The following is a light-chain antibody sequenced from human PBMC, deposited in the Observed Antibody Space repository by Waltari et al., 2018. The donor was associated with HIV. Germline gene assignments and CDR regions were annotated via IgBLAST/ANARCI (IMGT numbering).Light chain of an antibody. CDR2: EVT. J-gene: IGLJ3*02. CDR3: CSYVGSRTVL. Sequence: QSALTQPASVSGSPGQSITISCTGTSSDVGSFNLVSWYQHHPGKAPKLIIYEVTKRPPGVFNRFSGSKSVNTASLTISGLQADDEADYHCCSYVGSRTVLFGGGTKVTVL. CDR1: SSDVGSFNL. V-gene: IGLV2-23*02.